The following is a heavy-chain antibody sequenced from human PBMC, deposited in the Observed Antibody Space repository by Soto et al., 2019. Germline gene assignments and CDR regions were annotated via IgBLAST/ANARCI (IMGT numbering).Heavy chain of an antibody. CDR3: AKAPYYYDSSGYSPIDY. Sequence: EVQLLESGGGLVQPGGSLRLSCAASGFTFSSYAMSWVRQAPGKGLEWVSAISGSGGSTYYADPVKGRFTISRDNSKNTLYLQMNSLRAEDTAVYYCAKAPYYYDSSGYSPIDYWGQGTLVTVSS. CDR1: GFTFSSYA. D-gene: IGHD3-22*01. J-gene: IGHJ4*02. V-gene: IGHV3-23*01. CDR2: ISGSGGST.